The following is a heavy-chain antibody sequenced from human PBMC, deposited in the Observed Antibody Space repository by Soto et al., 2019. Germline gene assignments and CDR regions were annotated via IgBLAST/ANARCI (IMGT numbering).Heavy chain of an antibody. CDR3: ARDPLLGDFWSGYYYYYGMDV. Sequence: PSETLPLTCAVYGGSFSGYYWSWIRQPPGKGLEWIGEINHSGSTNYNPSLKSRVTISVDTSKNQFSLKLSSVTAADTAVYYCARDPLLGDFWSGYYYYYGMDVWGQGTTVTVSS. CDR2: INHSGST. J-gene: IGHJ6*02. CDR1: GGSFSGYY. D-gene: IGHD3-3*01. V-gene: IGHV4-34*01.